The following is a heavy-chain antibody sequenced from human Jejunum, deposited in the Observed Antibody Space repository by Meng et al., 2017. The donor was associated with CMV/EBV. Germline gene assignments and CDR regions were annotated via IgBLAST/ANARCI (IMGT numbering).Heavy chain of an antibody. V-gene: IGHV3-52*01. CDR3: ARSKVAMGFDS. CDR2: INCDGSEK. J-gene: IGHJ5*01. Sequence: AVSGFPVSGSWMHWVCQAPEEGLEWVADINCDGSEKYYVDSVKGRLTISRDNAKNSLDLQMNGLRVEDSGIYYCARSKVAMGFDSWGQGTLVTVSS. CDR1: GFPVSGSW. D-gene: IGHD5-12*01.